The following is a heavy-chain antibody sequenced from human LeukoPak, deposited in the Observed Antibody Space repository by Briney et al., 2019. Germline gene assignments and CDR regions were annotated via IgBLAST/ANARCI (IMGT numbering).Heavy chain of an antibody. Sequence: PSETLSLTCTVSGGSISSGDYYWSWIRQPPGKGLEWIGYICYSGSTYYNPSLKSRVTISVDTSKNQFSLKLSSVTAADTAVYYCASASVLLWFGEPNKLDYWGQGTLVTVSS. D-gene: IGHD3-10*01. CDR1: GGSISSGDYY. V-gene: IGHV4-30-4*01. CDR2: ICYSGST. J-gene: IGHJ4*02. CDR3: ASASVLLWFGEPNKLDY.